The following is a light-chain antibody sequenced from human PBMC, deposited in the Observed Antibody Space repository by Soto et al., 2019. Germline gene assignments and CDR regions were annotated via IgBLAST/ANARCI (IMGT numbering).Light chain of an antibody. CDR2: EHS. J-gene: IGLJ2*01. CDR1: SSNIGENY. CDR3: GTWDSSLSAGV. Sequence: QSVLTQPPSVSAAPGQKVTISCSGSSSNIGENYVSWYQQFLETAPKLLIYEHSKRPSGIPDRFSGSKSGTSATLDITGLQSGDEAEYYCGTWDSSLSAGVFGGGTKLTVL. V-gene: IGLV1-51*02.